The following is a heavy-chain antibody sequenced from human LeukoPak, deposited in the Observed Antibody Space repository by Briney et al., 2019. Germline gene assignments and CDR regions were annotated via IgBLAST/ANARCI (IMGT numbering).Heavy chain of an antibody. CDR2: ISSSGSTI. D-gene: IGHD2-2*01. CDR3: ARSRYQLPPYYFDY. V-gene: IGHV3-48*03. J-gene: IGHJ4*02. CDR1: GFTFSSYE. Sequence: GGSLRLSYAASGFTFSSYEMNWVRQAPGKGLEWVSYISSSGSTIYYADSVKGRFTISRDNAKNSLYLQMNSLRAEGTAVYYCARSRYQLPPYYFDYWGQGTLVTVSS.